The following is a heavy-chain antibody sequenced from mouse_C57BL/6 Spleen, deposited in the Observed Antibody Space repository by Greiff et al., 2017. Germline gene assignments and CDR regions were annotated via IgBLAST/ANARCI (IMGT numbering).Heavy chain of an antibody. CDR2: IRNKANNHAT. V-gene: IGHV6-6*01. Sequence: EVKLVESGGGLVQPGGSMKLSCAASGFTFSDAWMDWVRQSPEKGLEWVAEIRNKANNHATYYAESVKGRFTISRDDSKSSVYLQMNSLRAEDTGIYYCTRIYYDYDLYYFDYWGQGTTLTVSS. CDR1: GFTFSDAW. J-gene: IGHJ2*01. D-gene: IGHD2-4*01. CDR3: TRIYYDYDLYYFDY.